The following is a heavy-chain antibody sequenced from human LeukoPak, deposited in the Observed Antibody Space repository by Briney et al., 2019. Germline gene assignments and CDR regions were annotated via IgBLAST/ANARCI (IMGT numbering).Heavy chain of an antibody. CDR2: IYYSGSN. D-gene: IGHD6-19*01. J-gene: IGHJ6*03. V-gene: IGHV4-59*01. CDR1: GGSISSYY. Sequence: SETLSLTCTVSGGSISSYYWRWIRQPPGKGLEWIGYIYYSGSNKYNPSLMSRVTNSVETSNEHLFHMLRYVPTADTAVYYCARDERSSYYYMDVWGKGTTVTVSS. CDR3: ARDERSSYYYMDV.